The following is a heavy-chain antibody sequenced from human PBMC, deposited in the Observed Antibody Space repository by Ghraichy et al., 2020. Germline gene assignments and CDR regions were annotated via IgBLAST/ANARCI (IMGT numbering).Heavy chain of an antibody. CDR2: ISSSSSTI. V-gene: IGHV3-48*02. J-gene: IGHJ6*02. CDR3: ARAGYCSSTSCHYYYYGMDV. CDR1: GFTFSSYS. Sequence: GESLNISCAASGFTFSSYSINWVRQAPGKGLEWVSYISSSSSTIYYADSVKGRFTISRDNAKNSLYLQMNSLRDEDTAVYYCARAGYCSSTSCHYYYYGMDVWGQGTTVTVSS. D-gene: IGHD2-2*01.